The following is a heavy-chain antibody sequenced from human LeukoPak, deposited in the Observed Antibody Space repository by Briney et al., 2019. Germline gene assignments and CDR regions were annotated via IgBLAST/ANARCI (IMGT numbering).Heavy chain of an antibody. V-gene: IGHV3-48*04. CDR1: GFTFSSYG. J-gene: IGHJ4*02. Sequence: GGSLRLSCAASGFTFSSYGMSWVRQAPGKGLEWVSYISSSSSTIYYADSVKGRFTISRDNAKNSLYLQMHSLRAEDTAVYYCARDLMGWDLHYFDYWGQGTLVTVSS. CDR2: ISSSSSTI. CDR3: ARDLMGWDLHYFDY. D-gene: IGHD1-26*01.